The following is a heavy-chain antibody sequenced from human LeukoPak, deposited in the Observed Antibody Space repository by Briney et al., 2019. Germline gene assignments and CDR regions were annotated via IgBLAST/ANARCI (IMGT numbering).Heavy chain of an antibody. V-gene: IGHV1-2*02. CDR3: TRGAADEDFDY. Sequence: GASVKVSCKASGYTFSGYYIHWARQAPGQGLEWMGWMNPKTGDTDYAEKFRGRPTMTWDTSITTAYMELNRLKSDDTAVYYCTRGAADEDFDYWGQGTLVTVSS. CDR2: MNPKTGDT. CDR1: GYTFSGYY. J-gene: IGHJ4*02. D-gene: IGHD5-24*01.